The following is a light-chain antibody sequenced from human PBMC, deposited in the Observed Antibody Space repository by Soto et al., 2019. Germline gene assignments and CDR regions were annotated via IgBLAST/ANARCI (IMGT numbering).Light chain of an antibody. J-gene: IGKJ4*01. CDR3: QQYGSSPAT. CDR1: QSVSSSY. V-gene: IGKV3-20*01. CDR2: GAS. Sequence: IVLTQSPGSLSLSPRERVTLSCRASQSVSSSYLAWYQQKPGPPPRLLIDGASSRATGIPDRFSGSGSGTDFTLTISRLEPEDFAVYYCQQYGSSPATFGGGSKVDIK.